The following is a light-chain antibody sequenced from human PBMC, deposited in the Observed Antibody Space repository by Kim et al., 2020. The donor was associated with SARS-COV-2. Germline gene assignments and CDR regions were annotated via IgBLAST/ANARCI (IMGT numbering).Light chain of an antibody. V-gene: IGKV3-20*01. CDR3: QQYDNSPSYT. CDR1: QSLSNSY. J-gene: IGKJ2*01. CDR2: GVS. Sequence: SQGERATLSCRASQSLSNSYFAWYQQKPGQALSLLIYGVSNRATSIPDRFSGSGSGTDFTLTISRLEPEDFAVYYCQQYDNSPSYTFGQGTKLEI.